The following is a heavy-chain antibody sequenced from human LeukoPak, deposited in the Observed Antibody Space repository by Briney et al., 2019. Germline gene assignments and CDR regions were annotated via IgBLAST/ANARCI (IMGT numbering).Heavy chain of an antibody. Sequence: ASVKVSCKASGYTFTSYGISWVRQAPGQGLEWMGWISAYNGNTNYAQKLQGRVTMTTDTSTSTAYMELRSLRSDDTAVYYCARDFWGARYCSGGSCYSGGSRSWGQGTLVTVSS. D-gene: IGHD2-15*01. CDR2: ISAYNGNT. V-gene: IGHV1-18*01. J-gene: IGHJ4*02. CDR3: ARDFWGARYCSGGSCYSGGSRS. CDR1: GYTFTSYG.